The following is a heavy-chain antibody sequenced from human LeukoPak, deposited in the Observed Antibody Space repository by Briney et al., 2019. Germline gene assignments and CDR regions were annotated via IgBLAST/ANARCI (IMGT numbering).Heavy chain of an antibody. Sequence: GGSLRLSCAASGFIFSTYEMHWVRQAPGKGLVWVSRINSDGSTTNYADSVKGRFTISRDNAKNTLFLQMNSLRAEDTAVYYCAARYCSNGVCHFYWGQGTLVTVSS. CDR1: GFIFSTYE. J-gene: IGHJ4*02. D-gene: IGHD2-8*01. V-gene: IGHV3-74*01. CDR2: INSDGSTT. CDR3: AARYCSNGVCHFY.